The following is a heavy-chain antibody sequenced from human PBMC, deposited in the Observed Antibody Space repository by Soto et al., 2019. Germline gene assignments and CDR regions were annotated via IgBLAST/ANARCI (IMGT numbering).Heavy chain of an antibody. D-gene: IGHD3-9*01. J-gene: IGHJ5*02. V-gene: IGHV4-59*08. CDR2: IYNSGST. CDR1: TGSIDNYY. CDR3: AQQTVFYKNTGGPTNWFDT. Sequence: PSETLSLTCTVSTGSIDNYYWTWIRQPPGKGLEWIGYIYNSGSTNYSPSLKSRVTISLDTSKNQFSLKLSSVTAADTALYYCAQQTVFYKNTGGPTNWFDTWGRGIQVTVSS.